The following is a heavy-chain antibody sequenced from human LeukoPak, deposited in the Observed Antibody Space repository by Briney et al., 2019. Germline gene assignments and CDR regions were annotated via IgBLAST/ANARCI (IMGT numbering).Heavy chain of an antibody. CDR3: ARSMIVVINLFDY. CDR2: INPNSGDT. D-gene: IGHD3-22*01. Sequence: GASVKVSCKASGYTFTGYYIHWVRQAPGQGLEWMGWINPNSGDTNYAQKFQGRVTMTRNTSISTAYMELSSLKSDDTAMYYCARSMIVVINLFDYWGQGTLVTVSS. V-gene: IGHV1-2*02. J-gene: IGHJ4*02. CDR1: GYTFTGYY.